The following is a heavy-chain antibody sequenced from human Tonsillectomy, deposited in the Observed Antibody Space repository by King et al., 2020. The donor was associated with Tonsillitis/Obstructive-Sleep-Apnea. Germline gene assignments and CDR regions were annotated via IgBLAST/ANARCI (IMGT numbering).Heavy chain of an antibody. CDR2: IIPLFSTS. V-gene: IGHV1-69*01. D-gene: IGHD1-26*01. Sequence: GQLVQSGAEVKKPGSSVKVSCRAPGGTFGSYAFLWVRQAPGQGLEWMGGIIPLFSTSNYAQKFQDRVTVAADESTRTVYMEVNSLRSEDTAVYYCAREGEWETPGTNAFDMWGQGTMVIVSS. J-gene: IGHJ3*02. CDR3: AREGEWETPGTNAFDM. CDR1: GGTFGSYA.